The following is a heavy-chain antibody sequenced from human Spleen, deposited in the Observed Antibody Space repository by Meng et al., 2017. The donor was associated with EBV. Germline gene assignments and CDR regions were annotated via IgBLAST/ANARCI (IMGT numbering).Heavy chain of an antibody. CDR1: GYTFTTYY. CDR3: ARATRNQLLSDS. CDR2: MNPESSNP. V-gene: IGHV1-8*02. J-gene: IGHJ4*02. Sequence: HPVESGAEVVEPGAAAKVSCKASGYTFTTYYINWVRQPAGQGIGCMGWMNPESSNPGYAQKVQGKVTMTRDTSTSTDYMELSSLISEDTAVYYCARATRNQLLSDSWGQGTLVTVSS. D-gene: IGHD2-2*01.